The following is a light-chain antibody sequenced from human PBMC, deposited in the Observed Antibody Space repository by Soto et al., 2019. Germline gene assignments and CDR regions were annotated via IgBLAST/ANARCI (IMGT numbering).Light chain of an antibody. CDR1: QGISSW. CDR3: LHSNNYPPT. Sequence: DIQMTQSPASVSASVGDRATITCRASQGISSWLAWYQQKPGKAPKLLIYAASSLQTGVPARFRGSGSGTGSTLTFSSLKTEDFATYYSLHSNNYPPTFGRGTKVEIK. V-gene: IGKV1D-12*01. CDR2: AAS. J-gene: IGKJ4*01.